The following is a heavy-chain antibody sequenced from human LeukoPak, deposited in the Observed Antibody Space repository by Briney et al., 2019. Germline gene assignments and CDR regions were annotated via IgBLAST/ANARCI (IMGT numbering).Heavy chain of an antibody. J-gene: IGHJ4*02. D-gene: IGHD3-22*01. Sequence: GGSLRLSCAASGFTFSGYGMHWVRQAPGKGLEWVAVISYDGSNKYYAESVKGRFTISRDNSKNTLYLQMNSLRAEDTAVYYCAKDGAFGDSSGHHLDYWGQGTLVTVSS. CDR3: AKDGAFGDSSGHHLDY. CDR1: GFTFSGYG. V-gene: IGHV3-30*18. CDR2: ISYDGSNK.